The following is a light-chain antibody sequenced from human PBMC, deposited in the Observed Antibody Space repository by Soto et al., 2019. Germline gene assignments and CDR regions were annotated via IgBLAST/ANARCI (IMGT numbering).Light chain of an antibody. Sequence: EIVLTQSPGTLSLSPGERATLSCRASQSVGSSYLAWYQQKPGQAPRLLMFGTSNRATGIPDRFSGSGSGIDFTLTINSLEPEDFAVYYCQQYGSSPRTFGQGTKVEV. CDR2: GTS. J-gene: IGKJ1*01. V-gene: IGKV3-20*01. CDR1: QSVGSSY. CDR3: QQYGSSPRT.